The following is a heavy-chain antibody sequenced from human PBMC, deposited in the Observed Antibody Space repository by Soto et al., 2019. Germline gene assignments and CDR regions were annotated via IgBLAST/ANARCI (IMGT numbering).Heavy chain of an antibody. CDR3: ARVRTTYSSSWTAFDY. J-gene: IGHJ4*02. D-gene: IGHD6-13*01. CDR2: ISAYNGNT. CDR1: GYTFTSYG. Sequence: QVQLVQSGAEVKKPGASVKVSCKASGYTFTSYGISWVRQAPGQGLGWMGWISAYNGNTNYAQKLQGRVTMTTDTSTSTAYMELRSLRSDDTAVYYCARVRTTYSSSWTAFDYWGQGTLVTVSS. V-gene: IGHV1-18*01.